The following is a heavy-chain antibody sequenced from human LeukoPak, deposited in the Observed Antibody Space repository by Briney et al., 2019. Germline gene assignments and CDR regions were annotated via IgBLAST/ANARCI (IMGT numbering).Heavy chain of an antibody. CDR1: GGSISSYY. J-gene: IGHJ4*02. CDR2: IYYSGST. V-gene: IGHV4-59*08. Sequence: PSETLSLTCTVSGGSISSYYWSWIRQPPGKGLEWIGCIYYSGSTNYSPSLKSRVTISIDTSKNQFSLKLSSVTAADTAVYYCARGTTVTTPDYWGQGTLVTVSS. CDR3: ARGTTVTTPDY. D-gene: IGHD4-17*01.